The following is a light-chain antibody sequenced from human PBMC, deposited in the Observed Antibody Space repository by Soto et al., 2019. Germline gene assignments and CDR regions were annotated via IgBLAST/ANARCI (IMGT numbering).Light chain of an antibody. CDR3: SSYTSSSTPIYV. Sequence: SALTQPASVSGSPGQSITISCTGTSSDVGGYNYVSWYQQHPGKAPKLMIYDASNRPSGVSNRFSGSKSGNTASLTISGLQAEDEADYYCSSYTSSSTPIYVFGTGTKVTVL. CDR2: DAS. V-gene: IGLV2-14*01. J-gene: IGLJ1*01. CDR1: SSDVGGYNY.